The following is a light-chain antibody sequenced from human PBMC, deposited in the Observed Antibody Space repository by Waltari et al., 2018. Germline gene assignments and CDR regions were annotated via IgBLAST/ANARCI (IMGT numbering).Light chain of an antibody. J-gene: IGKJ1*01. CDR1: QSVSSN. Sequence: LSCSAGQSVSSNLAWYQQKPGQAPRLLIYGASTRATGIPARFSGSGSGTEFTLTISSLQSEDFAVYYCQQYNNWWAFGQGTKVEIK. V-gene: IGKV3-15*01. CDR2: GAS. CDR3: QQYNNWWA.